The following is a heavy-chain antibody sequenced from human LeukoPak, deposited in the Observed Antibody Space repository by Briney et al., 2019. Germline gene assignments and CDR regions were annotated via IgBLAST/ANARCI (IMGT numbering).Heavy chain of an antibody. Sequence: SETLSLSCTVSGGSITHYYWSWIRQPAGKGLEWMGYIYYSGSTNYNPSLKTRVTISVDTSKNQFSLKLSSVTAADTAVYYCARHWETSSWYVDYWGQGTLVTVSS. CDR1: GGSITHYY. CDR3: ARHWETSSWYVDY. V-gene: IGHV4-59*08. J-gene: IGHJ4*02. CDR2: IYYSGST. D-gene: IGHD6-13*01.